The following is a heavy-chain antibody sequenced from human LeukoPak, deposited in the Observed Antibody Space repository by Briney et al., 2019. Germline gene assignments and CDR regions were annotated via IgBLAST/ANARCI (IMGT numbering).Heavy chain of an antibody. CDR2: ISSSSSYI. CDR3: ARVDQRDAYNLNYFDY. V-gene: IGHV3-21*01. CDR1: GFTFSSYT. J-gene: IGHJ4*02. Sequence: GGSLRLSCAASGFTFSSYTMNWVRQAPGKGLEWVSSISSSSSYIYYADSVKGRFTISRDNAKNSLYLQVNSLRAEDTAVYYCARVDQRDAYNLNYFDYWGQGTLVTVSS. D-gene: IGHD5-24*01.